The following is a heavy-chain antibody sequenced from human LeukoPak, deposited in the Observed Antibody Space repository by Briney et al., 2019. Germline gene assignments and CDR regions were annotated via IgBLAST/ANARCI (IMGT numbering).Heavy chain of an antibody. V-gene: IGHV3-33*01. CDR1: GFTFSSYG. Sequence: GRSLRLSCAASGFTFSSYGMHWVSQAPGKGLEWVAVIWYDGSNKYYADSVKGRFTISRDNSKNTLYLQMNSLRAEDTAVYYCASYVLGDAFDIWGQGTMVTVSS. J-gene: IGHJ3*02. CDR2: IWYDGSNK. D-gene: IGHD3-3*02. CDR3: ASYVLGDAFDI.